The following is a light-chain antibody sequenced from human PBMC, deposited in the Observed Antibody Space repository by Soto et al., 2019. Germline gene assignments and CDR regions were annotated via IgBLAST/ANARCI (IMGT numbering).Light chain of an antibody. Sequence: QSALTQPASVSGSPGQSITISCTGTRSDVGGYNYVSWYQQHPGKAPKLMIYEVSNRPSGVSNRFSGSKSANTASLTISGLQAEDEADYYCSSYTSSSTLGVFGTGTKLTVL. J-gene: IGLJ1*01. V-gene: IGLV2-14*01. CDR2: EVS. CDR1: RSDVGGYNY. CDR3: SSYTSSSTLGV.